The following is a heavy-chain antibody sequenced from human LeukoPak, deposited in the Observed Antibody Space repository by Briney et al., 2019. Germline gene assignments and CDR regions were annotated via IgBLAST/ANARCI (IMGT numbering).Heavy chain of an antibody. CDR1: GFSFSDYY. CDR3: ARDGYCGGGSCHPFDY. Sequence: PGGSLTLSCEASGFSFSDYYMSWIRQVPGKGLEWISYIKSGGTTTHYSDSVKGRFTISRDDAKNSLFLQMNSLRAEDTAVYYCARDGYCGGGSCHPFDYWGQGTLVTVSS. J-gene: IGHJ4*02. V-gene: IGHV3-11*04. CDR2: IKSGGTTT. D-gene: IGHD2-15*01.